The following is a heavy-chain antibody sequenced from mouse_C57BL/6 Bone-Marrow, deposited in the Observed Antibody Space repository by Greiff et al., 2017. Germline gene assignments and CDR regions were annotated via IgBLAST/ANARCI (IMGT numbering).Heavy chain of an antibody. CDR1: GYTFTSYW. Sequence: QVQLQQPGAELVRPGSSVKLSCKASGYTFTSYWMDWVKQRPGQGLEWIGNIYPSDSETHYNQKFKDKATLTVDKSSSTAYMQLSSLTSEDSAVYYGARWGYDGPCWYFDVWGTGTTVTVSS. V-gene: IGHV1-61*01. J-gene: IGHJ1*03. CDR2: IYPSDSET. D-gene: IGHD2-2*01. CDR3: ARWGYDGPCWYFDV.